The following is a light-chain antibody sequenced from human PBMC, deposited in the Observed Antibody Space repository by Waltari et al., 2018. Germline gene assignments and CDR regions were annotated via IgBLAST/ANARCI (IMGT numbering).Light chain of an antibody. Sequence: QSALSQPASVSGSPGQSITIPCTGTSSDICGQTPVSWYQKHPGKAPKPMLYDVRNRPSGVSYRFSGSKSANTASLTISGLQAEDEADYYCSSYTDSFTVVFGGGTRLTVL. CDR3: SSYTDSFTVV. J-gene: IGLJ3*02. V-gene: IGLV2-14*03. CDR1: SSDICGQTP. CDR2: DVR.